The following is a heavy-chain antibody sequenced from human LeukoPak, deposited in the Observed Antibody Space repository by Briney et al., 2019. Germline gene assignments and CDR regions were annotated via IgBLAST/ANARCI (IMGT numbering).Heavy chain of an antibody. Sequence: KTGGSLRLSCAASGFTFSSYSMNWLRQAPGKGLEWVSTISSSSSYRYYADSGKGRFTISRDKDKNSLYLQMNSLGAEDTDVNYCARCTYQYQPLTNENDPSGPGTLVTASS. D-gene: IGHD2-2*01. CDR1: GFTFSSYS. J-gene: IGHJ5*02. V-gene: IGHV3-21*03. CDR3: ARCTYQYQPLTNENDP. CDR2: ISSSSSYR.